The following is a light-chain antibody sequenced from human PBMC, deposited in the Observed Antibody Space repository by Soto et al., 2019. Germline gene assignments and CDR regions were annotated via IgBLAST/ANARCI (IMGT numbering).Light chain of an antibody. CDR2: DVT. J-gene: IGLJ3*02. CDR1: SSDVDNYDY. V-gene: IGLV2-14*01. CDR3: SSSNSSHTLWV. Sequence: QSVLTQPASISGSPGQSITISCTGISSDVDNYDYVSWYQHHPGKAPKLMIYDVTHRPSGVSNRFSGSKSGNTASLTISGLQAEDEADYYCSSSNSSHTLWVFGGGTKVNVL.